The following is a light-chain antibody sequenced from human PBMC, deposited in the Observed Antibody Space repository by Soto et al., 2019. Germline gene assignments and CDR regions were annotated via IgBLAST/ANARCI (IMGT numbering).Light chain of an antibody. Sequence: EIVLTQSPGTLSLSPGERATLSCRASQSVSNTYLAWYQQKPGQAPRLLIYGASTRATGIPARFSGSGSGTELTLTISSLQSEDFAIYFCQQYNNWPPDRTFGQGTKVEIK. CDR3: QQYNNWPPDRT. CDR2: GAS. J-gene: IGKJ1*01. V-gene: IGKV3-15*01. CDR1: QSVSNTY.